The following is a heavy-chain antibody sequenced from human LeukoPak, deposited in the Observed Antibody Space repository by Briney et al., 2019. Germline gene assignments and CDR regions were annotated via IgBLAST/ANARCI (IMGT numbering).Heavy chain of an antibody. J-gene: IGHJ4*02. V-gene: IGHV4-34*01. CDR3: ARAYYYDRSGYRPLSVLYPRPFDY. D-gene: IGHD3-22*01. CDR1: GFTFSSYS. CDR2: VNHSGST. Sequence: GSLRLSCAASGFTFSSYSMNWVRQPPGKGLEWIGEVNHSGSTDYNPSLKSRVTISVDTSKNQFSLNLSSVTAADTAVYYCARAYYYDRSGYRPLSVLYPRPFDYWGQGTLVTVSS.